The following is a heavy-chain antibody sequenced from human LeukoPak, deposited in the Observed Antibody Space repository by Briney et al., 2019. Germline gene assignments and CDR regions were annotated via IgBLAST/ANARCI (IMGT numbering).Heavy chain of an antibody. J-gene: IGHJ4*02. CDR1: GFTFSSYG. D-gene: IGHD6-13*01. V-gene: IGHV3-30*18. CDR2: ISYDGSNK. Sequence: PGGSLRLSCAASGFTFSSYGMHWVRQAPGKGLEWVAVISYDGSNKYYADSVKGRFTISRDNSKNTLYLQMNSLRAEDTAGYYCAKDLGIAAAGPGGYWGQGTLVTVSS. CDR3: AKDLGIAAAGPGGY.